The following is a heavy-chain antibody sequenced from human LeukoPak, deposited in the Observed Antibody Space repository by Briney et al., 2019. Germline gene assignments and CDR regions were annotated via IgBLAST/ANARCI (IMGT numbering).Heavy chain of an antibody. CDR1: GDSISSGDYY. D-gene: IGHD3-10*01. Sequence: SQTLSLTCTVSGDSISSGDYYWSWIRQPPGKGLEWIGNIYYSGSTYYNPSLKSRVTISVETSKNQFSLKLSSVTAADTAVYYCARAYYYGSGSYAFDIWGQGTMVTVSS. V-gene: IGHV4-30-4*08. CDR3: ARAYYYGSGSYAFDI. CDR2: IYYSGST. J-gene: IGHJ3*02.